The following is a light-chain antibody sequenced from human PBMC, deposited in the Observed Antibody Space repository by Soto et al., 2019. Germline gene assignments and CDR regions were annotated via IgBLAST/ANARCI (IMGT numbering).Light chain of an antibody. CDR3: SAYTITRNRV. CDR2: EVA. J-gene: IGLJ3*02. CDR1: SSDIGSYNY. Sequence: QAVVTQPASVSGSPGQSITISCTGTSSDIGSYNYGSWYQQHPGKAPKLMIFEVAYRPSGISNRFSGSKSGNTASLTISGSQAEDEADYYCSAYTITRNRVFGGVPKLTVL. V-gene: IGLV2-14*01.